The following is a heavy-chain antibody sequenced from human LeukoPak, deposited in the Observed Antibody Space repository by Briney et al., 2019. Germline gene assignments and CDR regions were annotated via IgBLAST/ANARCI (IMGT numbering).Heavy chain of an antibody. CDR1: GFTFSSYW. Sequence: PGGSLRLSCAASGFTFSSYWMSWVRQAPGKGLEWVANIKDDGSEKYYVDSVKGRFTISRDNAKNSLYLQMNSLRAEDTAVYYCARDRVGSYGPRLYYYYYMDVWGKGTTVTVSS. J-gene: IGHJ6*03. CDR3: ARDRVGSYGPRLYYYYYMDV. CDR2: IKDDGSEK. V-gene: IGHV3-7*01. D-gene: IGHD5-18*01.